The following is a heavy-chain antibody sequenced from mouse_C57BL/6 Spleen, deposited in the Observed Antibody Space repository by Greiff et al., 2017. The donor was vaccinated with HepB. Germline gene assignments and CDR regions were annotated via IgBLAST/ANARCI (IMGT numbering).Heavy chain of an antibody. CDR3: ARWRTTKDFDY. Sequence: VQLQQSGPELVKPGASVKISCKASGYSFTGYYMNWVKQSPEKSLEWIGEINPSTGGTTYNQKFKAKATLTVDKSSSTAYMQLKSLTSEDSAVYYCARWRTTKDFDYWGQGTTLTVSS. CDR2: INPSTGGT. CDR1: GYSFTGYY. J-gene: IGHJ2*01. D-gene: IGHD1-1*01. V-gene: IGHV1-42*01.